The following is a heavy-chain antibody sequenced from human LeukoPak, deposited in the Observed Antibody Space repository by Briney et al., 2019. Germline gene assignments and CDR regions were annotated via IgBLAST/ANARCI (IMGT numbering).Heavy chain of an antibody. J-gene: IGHJ4*02. CDR3: ASRTAEGRSN. V-gene: IGHV4-30-2*01. D-gene: IGHD2-21*02. CDR2: IYYSGNT. Sequence: SETLSLTCTVSGGSISSGGYYWTWIRQPPGKGLEWIGYIYYSGNTYYNASLKSRVTISVDRSKNEFSLNLTSVTAADTAAYYCASRTAEGRSNWGQGSPVTVSS. CDR1: GGSISSGGYY.